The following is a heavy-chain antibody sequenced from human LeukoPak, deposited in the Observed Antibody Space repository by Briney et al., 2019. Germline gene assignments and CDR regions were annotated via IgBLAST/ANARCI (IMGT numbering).Heavy chain of an antibody. V-gene: IGHV3-21*01. D-gene: IGHD6-19*01. J-gene: IGHJ4*02. CDR3: ASTVAGTRNGFDI. Sequence: GGSLRLSCAASGFTFSTYSINWVRQAPGKGLEWVSSISSSSSYISYADSLKGRFTISRDNAKNSLYLQMNSLRAEDTAVYFCASTVAGTRNGFDIWGQGTLVTVSS. CDR1: GFTFSTYS. CDR2: ISSSSSYI.